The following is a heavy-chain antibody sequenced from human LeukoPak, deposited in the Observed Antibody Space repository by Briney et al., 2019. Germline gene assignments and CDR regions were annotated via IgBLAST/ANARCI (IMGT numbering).Heavy chain of an antibody. CDR3: ARGDLWLGH. J-gene: IGHJ4*02. CDR1: GFIFSSYW. V-gene: IGHV3-7*01. Sequence: GGSLRLSCATSGFIFSSYWMCWVRQAPGKGLEWVANIKSDGSEEYYGASVKGRFTISRDNAKNSLYLQMNSLRVEDTAVYYCARGDLWLGHWGQGGLVTVSS. D-gene: IGHD3-10*01. CDR2: IKSDGSEE.